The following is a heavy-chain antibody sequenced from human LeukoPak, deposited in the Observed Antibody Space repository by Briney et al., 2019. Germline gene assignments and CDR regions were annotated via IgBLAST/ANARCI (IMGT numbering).Heavy chain of an antibody. Sequence: SAKVSCKASGGTFSSYAISWVRQAPGQGLEWMGGIIPIFGTANYAQKFQGRVTITTDESTSTAYMELSSLRSEDTAVYYCAGENRIAAAGYGIWFDPWGQGTLVTVSS. CDR3: AGENRIAAAGYGIWFDP. CDR2: IIPIFGTA. J-gene: IGHJ5*02. D-gene: IGHD6-13*01. V-gene: IGHV1-69*05. CDR1: GGTFSSYA.